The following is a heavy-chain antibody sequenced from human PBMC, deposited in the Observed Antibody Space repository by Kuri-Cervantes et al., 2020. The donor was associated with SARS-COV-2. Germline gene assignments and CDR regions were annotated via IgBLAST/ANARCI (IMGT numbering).Heavy chain of an antibody. V-gene: IGHV5-51*01. CDR1: GYTFSNYW. D-gene: IGHD6-19*01. CDR3: ARHGGLRMAGTDF. CDR2: IYPGDSDV. J-gene: IGHJ4*02. Sequence: GGSLRLSCKASGYTFSNYWIIWVRQMPGKGLEWMGIIYPGDSDVRYSTSFQGLVTISADRSISTAYMQWRSLKASDTAIYYCARHGGLRMAGTDFWGQGTLVTVSS.